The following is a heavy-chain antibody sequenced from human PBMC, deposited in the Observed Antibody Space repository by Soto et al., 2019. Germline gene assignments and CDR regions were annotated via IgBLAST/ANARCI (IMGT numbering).Heavy chain of an antibody. J-gene: IGHJ6*03. CDR1: GYTFTSYG. CDR3: AVMITFGGAPSKNMDV. D-gene: IGHD3-16*01. CDR2: ISAYNGNT. V-gene: IGHV1-18*01. Sequence: AASVKVSCKASGYTFTSYGISWVRQAPGQGLEWMGWISAYNGNTNYAQKLQGRVTMTTDTSTSTAYMELRSLRSDDTAVYYCAVMITFGGAPSKNMDVWGKGTTVTVSS.